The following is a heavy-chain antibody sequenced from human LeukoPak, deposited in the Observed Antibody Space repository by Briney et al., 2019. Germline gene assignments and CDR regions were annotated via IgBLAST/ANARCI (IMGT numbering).Heavy chain of an antibody. CDR2: ISYDGSNK. D-gene: IGHD3-22*01. Sequence: GGPLRLSCAASAFTFSSYWMSWVRQAPGKGLEWVAGISYDGSNKYYADSVKGRFTISRDNSKNTLYLQMSSLRAEDTAVYYCAKVASDSSGWSYGMDVWGQGTTVTVSS. J-gene: IGHJ6*02. V-gene: IGHV3-30*18. CDR3: AKVASDSSGWSYGMDV. CDR1: AFTFSSYW.